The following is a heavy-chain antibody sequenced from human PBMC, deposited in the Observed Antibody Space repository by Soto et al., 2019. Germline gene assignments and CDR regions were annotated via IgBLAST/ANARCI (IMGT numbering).Heavy chain of an antibody. CDR1: GGSISSYY. CDR3: ARGWGLVFDY. D-gene: IGHD2-21*02. CDR2: TYYSGST. J-gene: IGHJ4*02. V-gene: IGHV4-59*01. Sequence: LSLTCTVSGGSISSYYWSWIRQLPGKGLEWIGYTYYSGSTNYNPSLKSRVTISVDTSKNQFSLKLSSVTAADTAVYYCARGWGLVFDYWGQGTLVTVSS.